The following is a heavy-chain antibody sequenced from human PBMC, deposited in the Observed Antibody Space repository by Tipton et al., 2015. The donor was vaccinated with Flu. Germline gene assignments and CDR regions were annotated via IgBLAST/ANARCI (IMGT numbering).Heavy chain of an antibody. V-gene: IGHV3-33*01. D-gene: IGHD1-26*01. J-gene: IGHJ4*02. Sequence: SGFTFSSYGMHWVRQAPGKGLEWVAVIWYDGSNKYYADSVKGRFTISRDNSKNTLYLQMNSLRAEDTAVYYCARDLAGMDYWGQGTLVTVSS. CDR2: IWYDGSNK. CDR1: GFTFSSYG. CDR3: ARDLAGMDY.